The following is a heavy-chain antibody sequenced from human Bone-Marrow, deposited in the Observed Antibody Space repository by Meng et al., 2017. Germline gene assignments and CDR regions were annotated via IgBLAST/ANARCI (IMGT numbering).Heavy chain of an antibody. D-gene: IGHD3-10*01. J-gene: IGHJ4*02. CDR2: IYYSGST. CDR1: GDSISSYY. CDR3: ARETYYYGSRTYLYYFDY. V-gene: IGHV4-59*01. Sequence: SETLSLTCTVSGDSISSYYWSWIRQSPGEGLEWIGYIYYSGSTDYNPSLKSRVTMSIDTSKNQFSLKLTSVTAADTAVYYCARETYYYGSRTYLYYFDYWGQGTLVTVSS.